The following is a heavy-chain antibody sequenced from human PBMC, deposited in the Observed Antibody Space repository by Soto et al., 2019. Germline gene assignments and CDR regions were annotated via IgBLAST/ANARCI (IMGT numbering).Heavy chain of an antibody. CDR2: ISAYNGNT. V-gene: IGHV1-18*01. Sequence: ASVKVSCKASGYTFTSYGISWVRQAPGQGLEWMGWISAYNGNTNYAQKLQGRVTMTTDTSTSTAYMELRSLRSDDTAVYYCASSFSSTRYSSSWRDAFDIWGQGTMVTVSS. J-gene: IGHJ3*02. D-gene: IGHD6-13*01. CDR3: ASSFSSTRYSSSWRDAFDI. CDR1: GYTFTSYG.